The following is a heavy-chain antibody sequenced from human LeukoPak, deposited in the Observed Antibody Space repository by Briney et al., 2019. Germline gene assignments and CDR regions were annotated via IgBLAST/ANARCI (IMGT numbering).Heavy chain of an antibody. CDR1: GGSISRSSYY. D-gene: IGHD1-26*01. Sequence: SETLSLTCTVSGGSISRSSYYWGWIRQPPGKGLEWIGSISYSGSTYYNPSLKSRVTISVDTSKNQFSLRLSSVTAADTAVYYCARQWIGIYPGYFDYWGQGTLVTVSS. J-gene: IGHJ4*02. CDR2: ISYSGST. V-gene: IGHV4-39*01. CDR3: ARQWIGIYPGYFDY.